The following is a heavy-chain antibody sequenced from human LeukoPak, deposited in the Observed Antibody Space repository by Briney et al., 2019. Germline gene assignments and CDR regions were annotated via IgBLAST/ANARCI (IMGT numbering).Heavy chain of an antibody. V-gene: IGHV3-30*03. CDR2: ISYDGSNK. Sequence: GGSLRLSCAASGFTFSSYGMHWVRQAPGKGLEWVAVISYDGSNKYYADSVKGRFTISRDNSKNTLYLQMNSLRAEDTAVYYCARERYSSSPHFDYWGQGTLVTVSS. D-gene: IGHD6-6*01. CDR1: GFTFSSYG. J-gene: IGHJ4*02. CDR3: ARERYSSSPHFDY.